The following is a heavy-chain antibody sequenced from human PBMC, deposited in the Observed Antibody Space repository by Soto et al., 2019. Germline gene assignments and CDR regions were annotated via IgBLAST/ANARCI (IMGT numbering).Heavy chain of an antibody. CDR1: GGTFSSYA. D-gene: IGHD5-18*01. CDR2: IIPIFGTA. CDR3: ARGRGRGYSYGYAYNWFDP. J-gene: IGHJ5*02. Sequence: QVQLVQSGAEVKKPGSSVKVSCKASGGTFSSYAISWVRQAPGQGLEWRVGIIPIFGTANYAEKFQGRVTITADKSTSTAYMELSSLRSEDTAVYYCARGRGRGYSYGYAYNWFDPWGQGTLVTVSS. V-gene: IGHV1-69*06.